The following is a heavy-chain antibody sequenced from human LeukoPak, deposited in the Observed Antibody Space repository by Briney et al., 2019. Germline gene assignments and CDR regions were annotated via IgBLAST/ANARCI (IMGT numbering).Heavy chain of an antibody. Sequence: PGGPLRLSCAASGFTFSSYGLHWVRQAPGKGLDGVTFIRYDGTDKYYADSVKGRFTISRDDSKNTLYLQMNSLRPEDTAVYYCARDRYCSGGSCYSSPDYWGQGTLVTVSS. CDR3: ARDRYCSGGSCYSSPDY. V-gene: IGHV3-30*02. J-gene: IGHJ4*02. D-gene: IGHD2-15*01. CDR1: GFTFSSYG. CDR2: IRYDGTDK.